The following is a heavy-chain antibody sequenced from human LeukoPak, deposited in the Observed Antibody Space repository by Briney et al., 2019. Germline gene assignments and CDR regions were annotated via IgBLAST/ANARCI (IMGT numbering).Heavy chain of an antibody. V-gene: IGHV3-21*01. CDR2: ISSSSSYI. Sequence: GGSLRLSCAASGFTFSSYSMNWVRQAPGKGLEWVSSISSSSSYIYYADSVKGRFTISRDNAKNSLYLQMNSLRAEDTAVYYCARLHYCSSTSCYAYVDYWGQGTLVTVSS. D-gene: IGHD2-2*01. CDR1: GFTFSSYS. J-gene: IGHJ4*02. CDR3: ARLHYCSSTSCYAYVDY.